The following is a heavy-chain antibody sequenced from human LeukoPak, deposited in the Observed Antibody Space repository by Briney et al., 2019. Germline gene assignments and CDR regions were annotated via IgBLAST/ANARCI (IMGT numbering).Heavy chain of an antibody. CDR2: IYATGNT. D-gene: IGHD4-23*01. CDR1: GGSISSYY. V-gene: IGHV4-4*07. CDR3: ARELGSDYGGYSP. J-gene: IGHJ5*02. Sequence: SETLSLTCTVSGGSISSYYWSWIRQPAGKGLEWIGRIYATGNTNYNPSLERRVTISVDTSKNQFSLELTSVTAADTAVYYCARELGSDYGGYSPWGQGTLVTVSS.